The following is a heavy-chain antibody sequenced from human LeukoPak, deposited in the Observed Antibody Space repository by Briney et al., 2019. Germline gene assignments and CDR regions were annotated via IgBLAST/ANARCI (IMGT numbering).Heavy chain of an antibody. J-gene: IGHJ5*02. CDR3: ARVGSYRFDP. CDR1: GFTVSSNY. V-gene: IGHV3-53*01. D-gene: IGHD3-16*01. CDR2: IYTGGST. Sequence: GGSLRLSCAASGFTVSSNYMSWVRQAPGKGLEWVSVIYTGGSTYYADSVKGRFTISRDNAKNTLYLQMNSLRAEDTAVYYCARVGSYRFDPWGQGTLVTVSS.